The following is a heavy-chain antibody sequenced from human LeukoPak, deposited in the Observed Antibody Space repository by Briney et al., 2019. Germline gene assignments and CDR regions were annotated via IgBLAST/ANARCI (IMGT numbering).Heavy chain of an antibody. Sequence: AGGSLRLSCAASGFTFSSYSMHWVRQAPGKGPEFVSVIGGGGVTTFYADSVKDRLTISRDNSKNTLYLEMGSLRAEDLAVYYCAREGGGSGLWYYDLWGRGTLVTVSS. CDR1: GFTFSSYS. J-gene: IGHJ2*01. V-gene: IGHV3-64*02. CDR2: IGGGGVTT. D-gene: IGHD1-26*01. CDR3: AREGGGSGLWYYDL.